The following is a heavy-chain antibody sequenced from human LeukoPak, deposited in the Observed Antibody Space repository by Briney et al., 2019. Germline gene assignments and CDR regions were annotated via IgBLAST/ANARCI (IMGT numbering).Heavy chain of an antibody. J-gene: IGHJ3*02. V-gene: IGHV5-51*01. CDR3: ARRKSSGWSNDAFGI. CDR1: GYSFTSEW. D-gene: IGHD6-19*01. Sequence: GESLKISCKGSGYSFTSEWIGWVRKMPGKGMEWMGIIYPGDSDTRYSPSFQGQVTISADKSISTAYLQWSSLKASDTAMYYCARRKSSGWSNDAFGIWGQGTMVTVSS. CDR2: IYPGDSDT.